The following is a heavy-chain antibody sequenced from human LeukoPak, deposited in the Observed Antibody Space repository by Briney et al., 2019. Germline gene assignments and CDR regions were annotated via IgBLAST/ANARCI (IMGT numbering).Heavy chain of an antibody. J-gene: IGHJ4*02. CDR1: SFTFSNYD. Sequence: GGSLRLPCTASSFTFSNYDMNWVRQAPGKGLEWISYIGFSGTTITYADSVKGRSIISRDNAKNSLYLQMNSLRAEDTAVYYCARENPYADYWGQGTLVTVSS. CDR3: ARENPYADY. CDR2: IGFSGTTI. V-gene: IGHV3-48*03. D-gene: IGHD4-17*01.